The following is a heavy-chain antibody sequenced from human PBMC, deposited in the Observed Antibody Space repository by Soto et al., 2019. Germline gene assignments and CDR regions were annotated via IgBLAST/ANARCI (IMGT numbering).Heavy chain of an antibody. CDR1: GGSISSYY. Sequence: SETLSLTCTVSGGSISSYYWTWIRQPPGKGLEWIGYIYYRGNTNYNPSLKSRVTISVDTSKKQFSLRLRSVTAADTAVYYCVRDGTKTLRDWFDPWGQGISVTVSS. D-gene: IGHD1-1*01. J-gene: IGHJ5*02. CDR3: VRDGTKTLRDWFDP. V-gene: IGHV4-59*12. CDR2: IYYRGNT.